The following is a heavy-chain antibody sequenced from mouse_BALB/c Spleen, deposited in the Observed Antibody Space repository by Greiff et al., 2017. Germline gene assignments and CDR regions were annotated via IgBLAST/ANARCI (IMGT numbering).Heavy chain of an antibody. CDR2: ISSGSSTI. Sequence: EVQRVESGGGLVQPGGSRKLSCAASGFTFSSFGMHWVRQAPEKGLEWVAYISSGSSTIYYADTVKGRFTIARDNPKNTLFLQMTRLRSEDTAMYYCARSGDYDYAMDYWGQGTSVTVSS. J-gene: IGHJ4*01. CDR3: ARSGDYDYAMDY. V-gene: IGHV5-17*02. CDR1: GFTFSSFG. D-gene: IGHD2-4*01.